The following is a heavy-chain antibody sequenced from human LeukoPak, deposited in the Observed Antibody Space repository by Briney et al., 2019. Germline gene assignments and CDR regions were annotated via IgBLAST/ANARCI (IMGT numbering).Heavy chain of an antibody. CDR2: ISYDGRGN. D-gene: IGHD1-1*01. V-gene: IGHV3-30*03. CDR3: VRETGNTNYFDY. CDR1: GFPFSDYA. J-gene: IGHJ4*02. Sequence: GGSLRLSCAASGFPFSDYAMHWVRQAPGKGLEWVAVISYDGRGNDYADSVKGRFTISRDNSKNTLYLQMHSLRTEDTALYFCVRETGNTNYFDYWGQGTLVTVSS.